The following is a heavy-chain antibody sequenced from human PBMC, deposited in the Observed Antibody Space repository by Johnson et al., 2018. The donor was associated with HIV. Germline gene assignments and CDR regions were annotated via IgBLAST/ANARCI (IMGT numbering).Heavy chain of an antibody. CDR2: LKQDGSEQ. CDR1: GFTFSSYW. J-gene: IGHJ3*02. V-gene: IGHV3-7*05. Sequence: VQLVESGGGVVQPGRSLRLSCAASGFTFSSYWMSWVRQAPGKGLEWVANLKQDGSEQSYVDSVKGRFTISRDNAKNSLYLQMNSLRAEDTALYYCAKDLTMYSSSSAAFDMGAKGQWSPSLQ. D-gene: IGHD6-6*01. CDR3: AKDLTMYSSSSAAFDM.